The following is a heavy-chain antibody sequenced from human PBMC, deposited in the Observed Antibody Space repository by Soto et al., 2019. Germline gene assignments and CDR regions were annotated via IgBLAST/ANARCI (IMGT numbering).Heavy chain of an antibody. J-gene: IGHJ4*02. V-gene: IGHV4-4*02. D-gene: IGHD2-21*02. CDR1: GGSISSSNW. CDR2: IYHSGST. Sequence: PSETLSLTCAVSGGSISSSNWWSWVRQPPGKGLEWIGEIYHSGSTNYNPSLKSRVTISVDKSKNQFSLKLSSVTAADTAVYYCASSLDIVVVTAWSKPIDYWGQGTLVTVSS. CDR3: ASSLDIVVVTAWSKPIDY.